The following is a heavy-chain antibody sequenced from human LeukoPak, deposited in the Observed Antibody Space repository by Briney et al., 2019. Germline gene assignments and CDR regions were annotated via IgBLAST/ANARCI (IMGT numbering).Heavy chain of an antibody. CDR3: ARDPHLGGWGPLDAFDI. CDR1: GFTFSNYW. J-gene: IGHJ3*02. V-gene: IGHV3-74*01. CDR2: INERATII. Sequence: PGGSLRLSCAASGFTFSNYWMHWVRQAPGKGLEWVSRINERATIISYADSVKGRFTISRENARNTLYLQMNSLRAEDTAGYYCARDPHLGGWGPLDAFDIWGQETMVTVSS. D-gene: IGHD3-16*01.